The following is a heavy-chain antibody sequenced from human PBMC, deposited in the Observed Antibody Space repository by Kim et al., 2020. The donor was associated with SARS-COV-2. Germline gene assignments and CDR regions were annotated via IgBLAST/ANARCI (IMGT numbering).Heavy chain of an antibody. CDR3: ARGRRYCSSTSCYPYTYFDY. CDR2: INHSGST. D-gene: IGHD2-2*01. Sequence: SETLSLTCAVYGGSFSGYYWSWIRQPPGKGLEWIGEINHSGSTNYNPSLKSRVTISVDTSKNQFSLKLSSVTAADTAVYYCARGRRYCSSTSCYPYTYFDYWGQGTLVTVSS. V-gene: IGHV4-34*01. CDR1: GGSFSGYY. J-gene: IGHJ4*02.